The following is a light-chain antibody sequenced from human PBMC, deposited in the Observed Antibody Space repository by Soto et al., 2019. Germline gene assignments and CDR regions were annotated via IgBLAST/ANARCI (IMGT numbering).Light chain of an antibody. CDR3: QQCYMGWT. CDR2: DAS. V-gene: IGKV1-5*01. Sequence: IQMSQSPSTLSASVLDGVTITCRASQSISRSLAWYQHQPGKAPKLLIYDASSLESGVPSRFSGIGSGTEFTLSISSLQPEDFGTYYCQQCYMGWTFGQGTKVDI. J-gene: IGKJ1*01. CDR1: QSISRS.